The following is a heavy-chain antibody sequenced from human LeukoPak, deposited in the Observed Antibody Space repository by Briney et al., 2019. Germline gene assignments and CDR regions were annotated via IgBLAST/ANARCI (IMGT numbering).Heavy chain of an antibody. CDR2: ISGSGGST. CDR3: AKDPYSSSWYLDY. J-gene: IGHJ4*02. Sequence: GGSLRLSCAASGFTFSTYAMTWVRQAPGKGLEWVSAISGSGGSTYYADSVKGRFTISRDNSKNTLYLQMNSLRAEDTAVYYCAKDPYSSSWYLDYWGQGTLVTVSS. D-gene: IGHD6-13*01. CDR1: GFTFSTYA. V-gene: IGHV3-23*01.